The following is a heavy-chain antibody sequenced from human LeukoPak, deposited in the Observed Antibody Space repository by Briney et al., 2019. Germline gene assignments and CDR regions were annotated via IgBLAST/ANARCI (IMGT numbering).Heavy chain of an antibody. CDR3: ARLSKLRYFDWAGGFRAFDI. CDR1: GGSFSGYY. V-gene: IGHV4-34*01. J-gene: IGHJ3*02. D-gene: IGHD3-9*01. CDR2: INHSGST. Sequence: SETLSLTCAVYGGSFSGYYWSWIRQPPGKGLEWIGEINHSGSTNYNPSLKSRVTISVDTSKNQFSLKLSPVTAADTAVYYCARLSKLRYFDWAGGFRAFDIWGQGTMVTVSS.